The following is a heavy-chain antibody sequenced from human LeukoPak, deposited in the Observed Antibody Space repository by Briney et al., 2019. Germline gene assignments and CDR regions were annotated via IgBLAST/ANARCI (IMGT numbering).Heavy chain of an antibody. J-gene: IGHJ5*02. D-gene: IGHD3-3*01. Sequence: PSETLSLTCAVYGGSFSGYYWSWIRHPPGKGLEWIGGINHSGSTNYNPSLKSRVTISVDTSKNQFSLKLSSVTAADTAVYYCARSTQGITIFGVVYPALFDPGGQGTLVTVSS. CDR3: ARSTQGITIFGVVYPALFDP. CDR2: INHSGST. V-gene: IGHV4-34*01. CDR1: GGSFSGYY.